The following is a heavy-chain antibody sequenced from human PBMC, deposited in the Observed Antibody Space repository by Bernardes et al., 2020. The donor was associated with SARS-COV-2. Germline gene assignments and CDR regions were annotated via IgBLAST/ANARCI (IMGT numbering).Heavy chain of an antibody. CDR2: INPNSGGT. CDR3: ARSYCSGGSCYGEGDH. CDR1: GYTFTGYS. D-gene: IGHD2-15*01. V-gene: IGHV1-2*02. Sequence: ASVKVSCKASGYTFTGYSMHWVRQAPGQGLEWMGWINPNSGGTNYAQKFQGRVTMTRDTSISTAYMELSRLRSDDTAVYYCARSYCSGGSCYGEGDHWGQGTLVTVSS. J-gene: IGHJ4*02.